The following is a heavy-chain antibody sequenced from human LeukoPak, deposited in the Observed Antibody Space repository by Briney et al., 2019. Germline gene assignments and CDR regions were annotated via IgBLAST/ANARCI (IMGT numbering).Heavy chain of an antibody. CDR2: ISWNSGST. Sequence: GGSLRLSCAASGFTFDDYAMHWVRQAPGKGLEWVSGISWNSGSTYYADSVKGRFTISRDNSKNTLYLQMNSLRAEDTAVYYCAKDGRYYYGSGDYYFDYWGQGTLVTVSS. CDR3: AKDGRYYYGSGDYYFDY. J-gene: IGHJ4*02. V-gene: IGHV3-23*01. CDR1: GFTFDDYA. D-gene: IGHD3-10*01.